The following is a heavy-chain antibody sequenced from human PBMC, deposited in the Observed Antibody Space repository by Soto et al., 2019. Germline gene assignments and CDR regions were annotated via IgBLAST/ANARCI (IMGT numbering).Heavy chain of an antibody. Sequence: SETLSLTCTVSGGSISSSSYYWGWIRQPPGKGLEWIGSIYYSGSTYYNPSLKSRVTISVDTSKNQFSLKLSSVTAADTAVYYCARTPIEYSSSSFAYWGQGTLVTVSS. CDR2: IYYSGST. J-gene: IGHJ4*02. D-gene: IGHD6-6*01. V-gene: IGHV4-39*01. CDR1: GGSISSSSYY. CDR3: ARTPIEYSSSSFAY.